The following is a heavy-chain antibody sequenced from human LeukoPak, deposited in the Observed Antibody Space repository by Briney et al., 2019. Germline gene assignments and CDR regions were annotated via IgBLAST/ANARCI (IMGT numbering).Heavy chain of an antibody. CDR1: GSPFTSYW. Sequence: GASREISCEASGSPFTSYWIGGVRQLPGKGLEWMGIIYPRDYDTRYSPSFQGQVTISADKSISTAYLQWSSLKASDTAMYYCARLGSGSSGWSDYWGQGTLVTVSS. D-gene: IGHD6-19*01. CDR2: IYPRDYDT. CDR3: ARLGSGSSGWSDY. V-gene: IGHV5-51*01. J-gene: IGHJ4*02.